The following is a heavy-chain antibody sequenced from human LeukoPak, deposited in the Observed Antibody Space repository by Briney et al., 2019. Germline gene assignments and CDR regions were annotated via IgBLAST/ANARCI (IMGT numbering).Heavy chain of an antibody. CDR1: GYSFTSYW. Sequence: GESLQISCQGSGYSFTSYWIGWVRPMPGKGLEWMGIIYPGDSDTRYSPSFQGQVTISADKSISTAYLQWSSLKASDTAMYYCASRYYDFWSGSDAFDIWGQGTMVTVSS. V-gene: IGHV5-51*01. J-gene: IGHJ3*02. D-gene: IGHD3-3*01. CDR2: IYPGDSDT. CDR3: ASRYYDFWSGSDAFDI.